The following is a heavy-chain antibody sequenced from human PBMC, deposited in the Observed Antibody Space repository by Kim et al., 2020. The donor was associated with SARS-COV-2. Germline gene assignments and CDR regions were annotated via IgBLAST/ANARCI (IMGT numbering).Heavy chain of an antibody. CDR1: GFTFSSYA. CDR3: ADAYNWNDGDAFDI. Sequence: GGSLRLSCAASGFTFSSYAMHWVRQAPGKGLEWVAVISYDGSNKYYADSVKGRFTISRDNSKNTLYLQMNSLRAEDTAVYYCADAYNWNDGDAFDIWGQG. V-gene: IGHV3-30-3*01. J-gene: IGHJ3*02. D-gene: IGHD1-1*01. CDR2: ISYDGSNK.